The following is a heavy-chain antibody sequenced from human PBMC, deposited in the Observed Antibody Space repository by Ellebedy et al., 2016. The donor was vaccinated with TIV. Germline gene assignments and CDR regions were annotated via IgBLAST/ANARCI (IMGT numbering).Heavy chain of an antibody. J-gene: IGHJ4*02. V-gene: IGHV3-23*01. CDR3: TKGTSSGFNYDRVGSEY. CDR2: ISAGGDNT. Sequence: GGSLRLSCAASGFTFSSFAMHWVRQAPGKGLEWLSVISAGGDNTYHADSVKGRFTITRENSKNMVYLQMDRLKGEDTAVYYCTKGTSSGFNYDRVGSEYWGQGTLVTVSS. D-gene: IGHD3-22*01. CDR1: GFTFSSFA.